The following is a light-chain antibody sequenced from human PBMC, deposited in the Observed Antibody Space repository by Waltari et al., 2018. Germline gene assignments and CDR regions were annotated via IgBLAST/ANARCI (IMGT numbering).Light chain of an antibody. CDR3: QQRSNWPLT. J-gene: IGKJ4*01. Sequence: EVVLTPSPATLSLPPGESATLSCRASQSVGSYLAWYQQKPGQAPRLLIYDASNRATGIPARFSGSGSGTDFTLTISSLEPEDFAVYYCQQRSNWPLTFGGGTKVEIK. CDR1: QSVGSY. CDR2: DAS. V-gene: IGKV3-11*01.